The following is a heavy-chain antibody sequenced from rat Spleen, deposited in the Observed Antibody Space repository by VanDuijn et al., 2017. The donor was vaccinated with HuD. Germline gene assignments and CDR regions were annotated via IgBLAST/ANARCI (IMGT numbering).Heavy chain of an antibody. Sequence: EVQLVESGGGLVQPGRSLKLSCAASGFTFSDYNMAWVRQAPEKGLEWVATITYDGSTTYYRDSVKGRFTISRDNSKSTLYLQMDSLRSEDTATYYCARRLGDYWGQGVMVTVSS. J-gene: IGHJ2*01. CDR2: ITYDGSTT. V-gene: IGHV5-7*01. CDR1: GFTFSDYN. CDR3: ARRLGDY. D-gene: IGHD1-7*01.